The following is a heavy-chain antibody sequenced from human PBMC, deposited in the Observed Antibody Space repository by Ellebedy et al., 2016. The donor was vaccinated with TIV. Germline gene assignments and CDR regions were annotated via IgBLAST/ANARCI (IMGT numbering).Heavy chain of an antibody. CDR1: GASISTYY. Sequence: MPGGSLRLSCTVSGASISTYYWNWIRQPPGKGLEWIGYVHSSGSTIHNPSLNSRVTISLDTSKNQFSLKLSSVTAADTAVYYCERGWGENHGDVWGQGTTVTVSS. CDR2: VHSSGST. D-gene: IGHD3-16*01. V-gene: IGHV4-59*01. J-gene: IGHJ6*02. CDR3: ERGWGENHGDV.